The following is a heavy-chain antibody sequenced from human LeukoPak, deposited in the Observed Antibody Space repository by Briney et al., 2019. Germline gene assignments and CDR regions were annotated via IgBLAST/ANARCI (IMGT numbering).Heavy chain of an antibody. V-gene: IGHV3-48*03. D-gene: IGHD2/OR15-2a*01. CDR1: GFIFSSYE. Sequence: GGSLRLSCAASGFIFSSYEMNWVRQAPGKGLEWVSYIGSGGGTKYYADSVKGRFTISRDNGKYSLYLQMNSLRAEDTAVYYCARNTFFWGQGTLVTVSS. CDR2: IGSGGGTK. J-gene: IGHJ4*02. CDR3: ARNTFF.